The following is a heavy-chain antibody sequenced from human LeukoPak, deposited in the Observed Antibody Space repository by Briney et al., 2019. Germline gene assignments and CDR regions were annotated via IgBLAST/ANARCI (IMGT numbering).Heavy chain of an antibody. CDR2: IYYSGTT. Sequence: TSETLSLTCSVSGGSISSSSYYWNWIRQPPGKGLEWVGSIYYSGTTYYNSSLKSRVTISEDTSKNRFSLMLTSVTAADTAVYYCARQVSDYFYYYIDVWGEGTTVIVFS. CDR3: ARQVSDYFYYYIDV. CDR1: GGSISSSSYY. J-gene: IGHJ6*03. V-gene: IGHV4-39*01.